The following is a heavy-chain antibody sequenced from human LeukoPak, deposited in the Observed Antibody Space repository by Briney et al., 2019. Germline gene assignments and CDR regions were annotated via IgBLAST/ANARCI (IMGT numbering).Heavy chain of an antibody. J-gene: IGHJ4*02. CDR1: GFTFSSYA. CDR3: ARVSGDFYFDY. D-gene: IGHD3-10*01. V-gene: IGHV3-23*01. CDR2: ISGSGDST. Sequence: GGSLRLSCAASGFTFSSYAMSWVRQAPGKGLEWVSAISGSGDSTYYGDSVKGRFTISRDNSKNTLYLQMNSLRAEDTAVYYCARVSGDFYFDYWGQGTLVTVSS.